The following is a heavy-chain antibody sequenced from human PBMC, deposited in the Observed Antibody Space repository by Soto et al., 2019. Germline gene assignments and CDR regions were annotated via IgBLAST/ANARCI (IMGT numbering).Heavy chain of an antibody. CDR1: GGSISSYY. CDR2: IYYSGST. D-gene: IGHD3-16*01. CDR3: ARGALDGQKIGAYFDY. V-gene: IGHV4-59*01. Sequence: PSETLSLTCTVSGGSISSYYWSWIRQPPGKGLEWIGYIYYSGSTNYNPSLKSRVTISVDTSKNQFSLKLSSVTAADTAVYYCARGALDGQKIGAYFDYWGQGTLVTVSS. J-gene: IGHJ4*02.